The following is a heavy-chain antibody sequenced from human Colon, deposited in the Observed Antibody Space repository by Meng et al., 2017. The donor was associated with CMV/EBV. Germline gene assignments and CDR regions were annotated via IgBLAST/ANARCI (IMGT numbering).Heavy chain of an antibody. J-gene: IGHJ4*02. V-gene: IGHV4-39*07. CDR1: CASIRMGRHL. CDR2: IHYTETT. CDR3: AADISTAWFYY. D-gene: IGHD2-2*01. Sequence: QLQGSLPCLRQPSDTTSPHCTFSCASIRMGRHLWGWIRQAPGKGLEWIATIHYTETTHYNPSLKSRITISVDTSKNQISLKVNSVTAADTAMYYCAADISTAWFYYWGQGTLVTVSS.